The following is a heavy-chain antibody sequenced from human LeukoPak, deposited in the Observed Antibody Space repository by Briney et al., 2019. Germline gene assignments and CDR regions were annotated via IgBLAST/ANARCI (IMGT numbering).Heavy chain of an antibody. CDR1: GFTFSSYS. CDR3: ARDRGFGQADV. V-gene: IGHV3-21*01. Sequence: GGSLRLSCAASGFTFSSYSMNWVRQAPGKGLEWVSSISSSSSYTYYADSVKGRFTISRDNAKNSLYLQMNSLRAEDTAVYYCARDRGFGQADVWGKGTTATVSS. CDR2: ISSSSSYT. J-gene: IGHJ6*04. D-gene: IGHD3-10*01.